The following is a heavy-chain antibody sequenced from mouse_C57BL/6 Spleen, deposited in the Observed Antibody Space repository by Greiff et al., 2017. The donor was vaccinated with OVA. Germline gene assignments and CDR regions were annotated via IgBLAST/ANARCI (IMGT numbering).Heavy chain of an antibody. J-gene: IGHJ3*01. CDR1: GFTFSDYG. CDR2: ISSGSSTI. Sequence: EVQLVESGGGLVKPGGSLKLSCAASGFTFSDYGMHWVRQAPEKGLEWVAYISSGSSTIYYADTVKGRFTISRDNAKNTLFLQMTRLRSEDTAMYYCARATILSWFAYWGQGTLVTVSA. V-gene: IGHV5-17*01. D-gene: IGHD6-1*01. CDR3: ARATILSWFAY.